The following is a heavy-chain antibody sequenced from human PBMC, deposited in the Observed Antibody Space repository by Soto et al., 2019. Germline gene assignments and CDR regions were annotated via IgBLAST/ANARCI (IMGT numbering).Heavy chain of an antibody. CDR2: IYWDDDK. D-gene: IGHD3-10*01. J-gene: IGHJ4*02. CDR3: AHHPYYGLGSYSFDY. CDR1: GFSLTSSGVG. Sequence: QITLKESGRTLVRPTQTLTLTCTFSGFSLTSSGVGVGWIRQPPGKALEWLAVIYWDDDKRYSSSLKSRLTITKDTSKNQVVLTMTNMDPVDTATYYCAHHPYYGLGSYSFDYWGQGTLVTVSS. V-gene: IGHV2-5*02.